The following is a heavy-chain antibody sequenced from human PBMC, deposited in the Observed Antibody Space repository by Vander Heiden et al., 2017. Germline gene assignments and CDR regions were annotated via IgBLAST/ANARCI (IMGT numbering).Heavy chain of an antibody. D-gene: IGHD2-15*01. CDR1: GFTVSSNY. CDR2: IYSGGST. V-gene: IGHV3-53*02. Sequence: ELQLVETGGGLIQPGGSLRLSCAASGFTVSSNYMSWVRQAPGKGLEWVSVIYSGGSTYYADSVKGRFTISRDNSKNTLYLQMKSLRAEDTAVYYCARGSEGSFNPDYWGQGTLVTVSS. J-gene: IGHJ4*02. CDR3: ARGSEGSFNPDY.